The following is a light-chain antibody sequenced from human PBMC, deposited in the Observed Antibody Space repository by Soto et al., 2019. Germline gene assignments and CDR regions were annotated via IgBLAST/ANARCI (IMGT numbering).Light chain of an antibody. CDR1: RGSIASNY. CDR2: EDN. J-gene: IGLJ3*02. CDR3: QSYDATNQV. Sequence: NFMLTQPHSVSESPGKTVIISCTRSRGSIASNYVQWYQQRPGGSPTTVIYEDNQRPSGVPDRFSGSIDSSSNSASLTISGLETEDEADYFCQSYDATNQVFGGGTKLTVL. V-gene: IGLV6-57*01.